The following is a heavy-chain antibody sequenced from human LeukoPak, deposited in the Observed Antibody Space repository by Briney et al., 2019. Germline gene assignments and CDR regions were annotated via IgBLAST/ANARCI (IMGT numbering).Heavy chain of an antibody. D-gene: IGHD2/OR15-2a*01. V-gene: IGHV1-69*13. J-gene: IGHJ6*04. Sequence: SVKVSCKASGGTFSRYAISWVRQAPGQGLEWMGGIIPIFGTANYAQKFQGRVTITADESTSTAYMELSSLRSEDTAVYYCAREKRDHYFTTYYYGMDVWGKGTTVTVSS. CDR1: GGTFSRYA. CDR3: AREKRDHYFTTYYYGMDV. CDR2: IIPIFGTA.